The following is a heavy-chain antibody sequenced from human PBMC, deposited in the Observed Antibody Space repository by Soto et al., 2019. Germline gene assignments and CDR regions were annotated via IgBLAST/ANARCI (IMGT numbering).Heavy chain of an antibody. CDR2: VYYSGNT. CDR1: GGSISSYY. V-gene: IGHV4-59*08. J-gene: IGHJ6*02. CDR3: ARQNWLDTTGYGVGHDYHGLDV. Sequence: PSETLSLTCTVSGGSISSYYWSWIRQPPSKGLEWLGNVYYSGNTNYNPSFQSRVPISVNTSNKWFALTLSPVPAAATAAYYCARQNWLDTTGYGVGHDYHGLDVWGQGTTVTVSS. D-gene: IGHD3-22*01.